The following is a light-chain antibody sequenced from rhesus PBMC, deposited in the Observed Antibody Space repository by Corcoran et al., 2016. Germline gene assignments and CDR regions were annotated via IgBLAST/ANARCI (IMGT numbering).Light chain of an antibody. V-gene: IGKV1-18*01. CDR3: QGTSNLWT. CDR2: AAS. J-gene: IGKJ1*01. Sequence: DIQMTQSPSSLSASVGDKVTITCRASQGISSWLAWYQQKPGKDPKLLIYAASSLQSGVPSRFSGSGSGTDYTHTISSLQPEDFAVYYCQGTSNLWTFGQGTKVEIK. CDR1: QGISSW.